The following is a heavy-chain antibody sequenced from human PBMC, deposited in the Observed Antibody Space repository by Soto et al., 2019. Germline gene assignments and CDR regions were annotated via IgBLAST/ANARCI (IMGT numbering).Heavy chain of an antibody. CDR3: RGGGPGYALAWW. J-gene: IGHJ1*01. D-gene: IGHD6-19*01. CDR1: GGNFGSFG. V-gene: IGHV1-69*18. Sequence: QVQLVQSGAEVKKPGSSVKFSCKASGGNFGSFGITWVRQAPGQGLEWMGTIVPMFGSATYAQRFQGRVTITADGWTTTGRMEVPSMKSDDAALYYCRGGGPGYALAWWWGQGKVVIVSS. CDR2: IVPMFGSA.